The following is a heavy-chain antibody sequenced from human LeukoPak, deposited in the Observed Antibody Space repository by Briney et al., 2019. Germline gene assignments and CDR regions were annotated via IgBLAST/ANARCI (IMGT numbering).Heavy chain of an antibody. CDR1: GFTFSSYG. J-gene: IGHJ4*02. Sequence: GGSLRLSCAASGFTFSSYGMHWVRQAPGKGLEWVAVISYDGSNKYHADSVKGRFTISRDNSKNTLYLQMNSLRAEDTAVYFCAKAGIAVAASFDYWGQGTLVTVSS. CDR2: ISYDGSNK. CDR3: AKAGIAVAASFDY. D-gene: IGHD6-19*01. V-gene: IGHV3-30*18.